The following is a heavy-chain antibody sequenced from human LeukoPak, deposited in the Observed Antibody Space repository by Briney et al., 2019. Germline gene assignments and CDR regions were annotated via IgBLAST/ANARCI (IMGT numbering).Heavy chain of an antibody. Sequence: PGGSLRLSCAASGFTFSSYAMHWVRQAPGKGLEWVAVISYDGSNKYYADSVKGRFTISRGNSKNTLYLQMNSLRAEDTAVYYCARDSAPSTLVLSSYYFDYWGQGTLVTVSS. CDR1: GFTFSSYA. D-gene: IGHD6-13*01. J-gene: IGHJ4*02. CDR3: ARDSAPSTLVLSSYYFDY. V-gene: IGHV3-30-3*01. CDR2: ISYDGSNK.